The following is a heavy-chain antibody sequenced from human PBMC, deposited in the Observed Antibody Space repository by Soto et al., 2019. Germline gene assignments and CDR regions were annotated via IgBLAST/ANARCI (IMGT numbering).Heavy chain of an antibody. CDR1: GGTFSSYA. V-gene: IGHV1-69*13. CDR3: ASQEIDYYYHSSGYYGMDV. CDR2: IIPIFGTA. J-gene: IGHJ6*02. D-gene: IGHD3-22*01. Sequence: GASVKVSCKASGGTFSSYAISWVRQAPGQGLEWMGGIIPIFGTANYAQKFQGRVTITADESTSTAYMELSSLRSDDTAVYYCASQEIDYYYHSSGYYGMDVWGQGPTVTVSS.